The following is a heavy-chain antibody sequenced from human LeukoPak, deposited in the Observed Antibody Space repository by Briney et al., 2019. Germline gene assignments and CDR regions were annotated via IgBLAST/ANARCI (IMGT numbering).Heavy chain of an antibody. CDR2: ISHDGSNT. CDR1: GFTFSRSA. J-gene: IGHJ4*02. V-gene: IGHV3-30*18. D-gene: IGHD5-12*01. Sequence: GGSLRLSCAASGFTFSRSAVHWVRQAPGKGLEWVAVISHDGSNTDYTDSVKGRVTISRDNSKNTLYLQMNSLRAEDTAVYYCAKEMKPWMHFDYWGQGALVTVSS. CDR3: AKEMKPWMHFDY.